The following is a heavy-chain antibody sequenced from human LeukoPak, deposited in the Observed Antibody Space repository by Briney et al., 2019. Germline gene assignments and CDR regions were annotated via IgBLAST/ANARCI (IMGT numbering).Heavy chain of an antibody. CDR1: GGSISSSSYY. D-gene: IGHD3-10*01. Sequence: SETLSLTCTVSGGSISSSSYYWGWIRQPPGKGLEWIGSIYYSGSTYYNPSLKSRVTISVDTSKNQFSLKLSSVTAADTAVYYWARGWDYYGSGSYPINWFDPWGQGTLVTVSS. CDR2: IYYSGST. J-gene: IGHJ5*02. V-gene: IGHV4-39*07. CDR3: ARGWDYYGSGSYPINWFDP.